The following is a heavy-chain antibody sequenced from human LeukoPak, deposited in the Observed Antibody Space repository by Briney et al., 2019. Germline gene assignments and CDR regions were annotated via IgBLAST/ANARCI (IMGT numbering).Heavy chain of an antibody. J-gene: IGHJ6*03. V-gene: IGHV1-69*05. CDR3: ARGLNVDCSSTSCYSRYYYYYYMDV. Sequence: GASVKVSRKASGGTFSSYAISWVRQAPGQGLEWMGGIIPIFGTANYARKFQGRVTITTDESTSTAYMELSSLRSEDTAVYYCARGLNVDCSSTSCYSRYYYYYYMDVWGKGTTVTVSS. CDR1: GGTFSSYA. CDR2: IIPIFGTA. D-gene: IGHD2-2*01.